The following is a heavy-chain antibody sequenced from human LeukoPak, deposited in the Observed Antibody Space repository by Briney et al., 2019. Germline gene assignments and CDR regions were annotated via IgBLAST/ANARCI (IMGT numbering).Heavy chain of an antibody. CDR2: INTDGSST. D-gene: IGHD5-12*01. Sequence: GGSLRLSCAASRFTLSSYWMHWVRQAPGKGLVWVSRINTDGSSTNYADSVKGRFTISRDNAMNTLYLQMNNLRAEDTAVYYCASPYSGYDYNFDHWGQGTLVTVSS. J-gene: IGHJ4*02. V-gene: IGHV3-74*01. CDR3: ASPYSGYDYNFDH. CDR1: RFTLSSYW.